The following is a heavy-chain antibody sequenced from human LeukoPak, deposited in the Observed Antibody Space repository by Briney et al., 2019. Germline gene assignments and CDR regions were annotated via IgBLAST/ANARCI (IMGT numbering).Heavy chain of an antibody. CDR2: IQYDGSNK. V-gene: IGHV3-30*02. CDR3: AKDRGIAAAAPIGGFDY. CDR1: GFTFSSYG. D-gene: IGHD6-13*01. J-gene: IGHJ4*02. Sequence: PGGSLRLSCAASGFTFSSYGMHWVRQAPGKGLEWVAFIQYDGSNKYYADSVKGRFTISRDNSKNTLYLQMNSLRAEDTAVYYCAKDRGIAAAAPIGGFDYWGKGTLVPVSS.